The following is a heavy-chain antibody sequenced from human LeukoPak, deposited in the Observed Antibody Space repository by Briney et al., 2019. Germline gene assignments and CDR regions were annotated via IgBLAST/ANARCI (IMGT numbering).Heavy chain of an antibody. D-gene: IGHD3-3*01. V-gene: IGHV4-34*01. J-gene: IGHJ4*02. CDR2: INHSGTT. CDR1: GGSFSGYY. Sequence: SETPSLTCAVYGGSFSGYYWSWIRQPPGKGLELIGEINHSGTTNYNPSLKSRVTISVDTSKNQFSLKLSSVTAADTAVYYCARGLNDSWTGENYWGQGTLVTVSS. CDR3: ARGLNDSWTGENY.